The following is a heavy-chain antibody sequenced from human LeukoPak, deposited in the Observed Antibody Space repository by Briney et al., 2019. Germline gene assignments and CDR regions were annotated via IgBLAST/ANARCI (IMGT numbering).Heavy chain of an antibody. V-gene: IGHV3-30-3*01. CDR2: ISYDGSNK. D-gene: IGHD6-13*01. CDR1: GFTFSSYA. J-gene: IGHJ6*02. CDR3: ARERGGIAAAGTLFYYGMDV. Sequence: GGSLRLSCAASGFTFSSYAMHWVRQAPGKGPEWVAVISYDGSNKYYADSVKGRFTISRDNSKNTLYLQMNSLRAEDTAVYYCARERGGIAAAGTLFYYGMDVWGQGTTVTVSS.